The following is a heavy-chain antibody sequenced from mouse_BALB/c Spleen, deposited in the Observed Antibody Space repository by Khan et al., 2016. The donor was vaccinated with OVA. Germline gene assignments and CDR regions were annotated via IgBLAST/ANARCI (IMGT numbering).Heavy chain of an antibody. J-gene: IGHJ4*01. CDR1: GYTFTNYG. CDR2: INTYTGEP. CDR3: ARPPYFSYTLDY. Sequence: QIQLVQSGPELKKPGETVKISCKASGYTFTNYGMNWALQSPGKALKWMGWINTYTGEPTYADDFKGRFAFSLETSASTAFLQIHNLKNEDTATYFCARPPYFSYTLDYWGQGTSVTVSP. V-gene: IGHV9-3-1*01. D-gene: IGHD2-10*01.